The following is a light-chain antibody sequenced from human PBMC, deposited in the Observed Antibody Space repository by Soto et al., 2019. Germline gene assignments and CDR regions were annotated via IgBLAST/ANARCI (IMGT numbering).Light chain of an antibody. CDR1: SSDVGAYKY. J-gene: IGLJ1*01. CDR3: SSYTSTNTQV. CDR2: EVS. V-gene: IGLV2-14*01. Sequence: QSPLTKPASVSSPPGESVAISCTGTSSDVGAYKYVSWYRQHPGKATKLMIYEVSKRPSGVSNRFSGSKSGNTASVTISGLQAEDEADYYCSSYTSTNTQVFGTGAKVTVL.